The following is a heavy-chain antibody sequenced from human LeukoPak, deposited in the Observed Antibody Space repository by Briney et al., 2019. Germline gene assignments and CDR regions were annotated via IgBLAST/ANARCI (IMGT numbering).Heavy chain of an antibody. CDR1: GFTFSSFW. D-gene: IGHD6-13*01. CDR2: IDQDGSVR. CDR3: ARDPGSSSFDS. J-gene: IGHJ4*02. Sequence: GGSLRLSCVASGFTFSSFWMSWVRQAPGKGLEFVANIDQDGSVRNYVDSVKGRFIISRDNAKNSLYLQMDSLRAEDTAVYFCARDPGSSSFDSWGLGTPVTVSS. V-gene: IGHV3-7*01.